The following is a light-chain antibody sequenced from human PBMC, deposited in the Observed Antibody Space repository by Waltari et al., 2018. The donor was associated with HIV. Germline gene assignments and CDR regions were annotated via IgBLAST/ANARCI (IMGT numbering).Light chain of an antibody. CDR3: QAWDSSHVV. CDR1: KLGDKY. J-gene: IGLJ2*01. CDR2: QDS. V-gene: IGLV3-1*01. Sequence: SYELTQPPSVSVSPGQTASITCSGDKLGDKYACWYQQKPGQSPVLVLYQDSKRPSGIPERFSGSNSGNTATLTIGATQAMDEADYYCQAWDSSHVVFGGGTKLTVL.